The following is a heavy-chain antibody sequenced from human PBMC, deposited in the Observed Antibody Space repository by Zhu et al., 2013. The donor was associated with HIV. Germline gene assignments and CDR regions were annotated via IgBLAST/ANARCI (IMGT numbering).Heavy chain of an antibody. J-gene: IGHJ5*02. CDR3: ARRLFSKIIGGWFDP. CDR1: GGTFSNYA. Sequence: HVQLVQSGAEIKKPGSSVKVSCKASGGTFSNYAINWVRQAPGQGLEWMAEIIPIFGTTKYTQKFQGRVTITAAESTSTAYMELRGLGSEDTAVYYCARRLFSKIIGGWFDPWGQGSLVTVSS. D-gene: IGHD3-16*01. CDR2: IIPIFGTT. V-gene: IGHV1-69*01.